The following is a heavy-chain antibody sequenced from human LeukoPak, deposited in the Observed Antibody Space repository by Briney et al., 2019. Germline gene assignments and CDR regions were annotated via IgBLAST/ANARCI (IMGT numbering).Heavy chain of an antibody. V-gene: IGHV5-10-1*01. D-gene: IGHD5-18*01. CDR2: IDPTDPHS. CDR1: GYSFTSYW. CDR3: ARHGYGGYGLDV. J-gene: IGHJ6*04. Sequence: GESLRISCKGSGYSFTSYWISWVRQMPGKGLEWMRRIDPTDPHSYYSPSFQGHVSISGDKSFSTAYLQWGSLRASDTAIYYCARHGYGGYGLDVWGKGTTVTVSS.